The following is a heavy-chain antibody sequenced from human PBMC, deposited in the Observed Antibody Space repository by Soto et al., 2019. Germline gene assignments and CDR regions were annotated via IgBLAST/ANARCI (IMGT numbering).Heavy chain of an antibody. V-gene: IGHV4-31*03. J-gene: IGHJ4*02. CDR3: ARTKDYSSSSDY. CDR1: GGSSSSGGYY. D-gene: IGHD6-6*01. Sequence: SETLSLTCTVSGGSSSSGGYYWTWIRQHPGKGLEWIGCIYYSGRTYYNPSLKSRVTISVDTSKRQFSLKLSSVTAADTAIYYCARTKDYSSSSDYWGQGALVTVSS. CDR2: IYYSGRT.